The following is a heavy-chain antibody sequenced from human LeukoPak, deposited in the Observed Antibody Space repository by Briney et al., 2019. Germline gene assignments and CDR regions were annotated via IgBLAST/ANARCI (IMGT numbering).Heavy chain of an antibody. Sequence: PGGSLRLSCSAPGFTVSSNYMTWVRQAPGKGLEWVSSITSSSGYIYYADSVKGRFTISRDNAKNSLYLQMNSLRAEDTAVYYCARDRVHDFLTGSFGYWGQGTLVTVSS. J-gene: IGHJ4*02. D-gene: IGHD3-9*01. CDR3: ARDRVHDFLTGSFGY. CDR1: GFTVSSNY. CDR2: ITSSSGYI. V-gene: IGHV3-21*01.